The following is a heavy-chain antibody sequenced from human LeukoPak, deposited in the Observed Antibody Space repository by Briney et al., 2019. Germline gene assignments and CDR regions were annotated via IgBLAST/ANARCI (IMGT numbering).Heavy chain of an antibody. CDR1: GFTFSSYA. J-gene: IGHJ4*02. Sequence: PGGSLRLSCAASGFTFSSYALTWVRQASGKGLEYVSVISSSGGSAYYADSVKGRFNISRDNSENTLYLEMNSLRLEDSAVYYCAKVRRWSHFDYWGQGTLVTVSS. V-gene: IGHV3-23*01. D-gene: IGHD4-23*01. CDR2: ISSSGGSA. CDR3: AKVRRWSHFDY.